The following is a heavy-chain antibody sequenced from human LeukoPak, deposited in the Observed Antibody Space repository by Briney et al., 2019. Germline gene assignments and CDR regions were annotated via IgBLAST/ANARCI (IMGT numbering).Heavy chain of an antibody. CDR1: GYSISSGYY. CDR2: IYHSGST. Sequence: SETLSLTCTVSGYSISSGYYWGWIRQPPGKGLEWIGSIYHSGSTYYNPSLKSRVTISVDTSKNQFSLKLSPVTAADTAVYYCVCGRSWYYFDYWGQGTLVTVSS. CDR3: VCGRSWYYFDY. J-gene: IGHJ4*02. V-gene: IGHV4-38-2*02. D-gene: IGHD2-21*01.